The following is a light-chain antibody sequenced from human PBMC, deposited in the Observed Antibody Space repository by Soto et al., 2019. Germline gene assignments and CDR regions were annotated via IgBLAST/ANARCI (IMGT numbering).Light chain of an antibody. Sequence: ESVLTQSPATLSLSPGERATLSCRASPSVSNSLAWYQHKPGQAPRLLIYGASIRATGIPDRFSGSGSGTDFTLTVSRLEPEDFAVYYCQQYGSSPPRTFGQGTKVDIK. CDR1: PSVSNS. V-gene: IGKV3-20*01. J-gene: IGKJ1*01. CDR2: GAS. CDR3: QQYGSSPPRT.